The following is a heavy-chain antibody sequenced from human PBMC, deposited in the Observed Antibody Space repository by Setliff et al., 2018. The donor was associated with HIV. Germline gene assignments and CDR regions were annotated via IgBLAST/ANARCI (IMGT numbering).Heavy chain of an antibody. V-gene: IGHV3-7*04. CDR2: IKQDGSEK. CDR1: GFTFSSYW. CDR3: AKDPAVNAYGDYPLGGMDV. D-gene: IGHD4-17*01. J-gene: IGHJ6*04. Sequence: GGSLRLSCAASGFTFSSYWINWVRQAPGKGLEWVANIKQDGSEKYYVDSVKGRFTISRDNAKKMLFLQMNSLRAEDTAVYYCAKDPAVNAYGDYPLGGMDVWGKGTTVTVSS.